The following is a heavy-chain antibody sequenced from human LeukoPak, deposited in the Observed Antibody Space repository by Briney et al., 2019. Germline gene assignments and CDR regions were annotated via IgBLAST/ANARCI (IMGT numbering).Heavy chain of an antibody. V-gene: IGHV3-48*02. CDR3: ARDRGSGSYPFDY. Sequence: GGSLRLSCGASGFSFSSNSMNWVRQAPGKGLEWVPYISGSGSSIYYADSVKGRFTISRDNAKNSLYLQMNSLRDEDTAVYYCARDRGSGSYPFDYWGQGTLVTVSS. CDR2: ISGSGSSI. CDR1: GFSFSSNS. D-gene: IGHD3-10*01. J-gene: IGHJ4*02.